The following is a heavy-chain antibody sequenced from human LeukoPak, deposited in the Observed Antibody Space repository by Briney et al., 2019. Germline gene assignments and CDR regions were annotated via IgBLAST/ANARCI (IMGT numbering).Heavy chain of an antibody. CDR1: GFTFSSYG. J-gene: IGHJ6*02. D-gene: IGHD3-10*01. Sequence: PGGSLRLSCAASGFTFSSYGMHWVRQAPGKGLEWVAVIWYDGSNKYYADSVKGRFTISRDNSKNTLYLQMNSLRAGDTAVYYCARGKLTMVRGSKGSYGMDVWGQGTTVTVSS. CDR3: ARGKLTMVRGSKGSYGMDV. V-gene: IGHV3-33*01. CDR2: IWYDGSNK.